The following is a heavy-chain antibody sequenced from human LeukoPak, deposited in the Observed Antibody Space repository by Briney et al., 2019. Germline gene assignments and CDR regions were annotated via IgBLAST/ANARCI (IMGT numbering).Heavy chain of an antibody. Sequence: PGGSLRLSCAASGFTFSSYWMSWVRQAPGKGLEWVSYISSSSSTIYYADSVKGRFTISRDNAKNSLYLQMNSLRAEDTAVYYCASFWAVVAAIASGGQGTLVTVSS. CDR1: GFTFSSYW. CDR3: ASFWAVVAAIAS. V-gene: IGHV3-48*01. CDR2: ISSSSSTI. D-gene: IGHD2-15*01. J-gene: IGHJ4*02.